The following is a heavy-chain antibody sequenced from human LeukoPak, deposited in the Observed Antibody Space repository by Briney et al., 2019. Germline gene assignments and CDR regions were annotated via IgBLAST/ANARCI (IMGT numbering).Heavy chain of an antibody. CDR2: ISWNSNRE. CDR1: GFSFDDYG. J-gene: IGHJ5*01. V-gene: IGHV3-9*01. D-gene: IGHD4-23*01. CDR3: VKDSRPGGNSWYDS. Sequence: PGGSLRLSCAVSGFSFDDYGMHWVRQVSGKGLEWVSGISWNSNREGYADSVKGRFTISRDNAKNSLYLQMNSLRVEDTALYYCVKDSRPGGNSWYDSWGQGTLVIVSS.